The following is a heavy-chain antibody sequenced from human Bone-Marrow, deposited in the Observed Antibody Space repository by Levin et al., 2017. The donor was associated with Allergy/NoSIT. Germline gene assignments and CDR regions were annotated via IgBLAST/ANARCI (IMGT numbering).Heavy chain of an antibody. Sequence: ASVKVSCKASGYTFTGYYMHWVRQAPGQGLEWMGWINPNSGGTNYAQKFQGRVTMTRDTSISTAYMELSRLRSDDTAVYYCARDPPTVAGIDYWGQGTLVTVSS. V-gene: IGHV1-2*02. CDR3: ARDPPTVAGIDY. CDR1: GYTFTGYY. D-gene: IGHD6-19*01. CDR2: INPNSGGT. J-gene: IGHJ4*02.